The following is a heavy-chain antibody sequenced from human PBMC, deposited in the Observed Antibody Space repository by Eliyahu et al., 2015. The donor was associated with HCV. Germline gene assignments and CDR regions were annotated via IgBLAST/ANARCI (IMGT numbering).Heavy chain of an antibody. CDR3: AKVRVWFGELYYFDY. CDR1: GFXFSSYA. CDR2: ISGSGGST. Sequence: EVQLVESGGGLVQPGGSLRLSCXASGFXFSSYAMSWVRQAPGKGLEWVSAISGSGGSTYYADSVKGRFTISRDNSKNTLYLQMNSLRAEDTAVYYCAKVRVWFGELYYFDYWGQGTLVTVSS. J-gene: IGHJ4*02. D-gene: IGHD3-10*01. V-gene: IGHV3-23*04.